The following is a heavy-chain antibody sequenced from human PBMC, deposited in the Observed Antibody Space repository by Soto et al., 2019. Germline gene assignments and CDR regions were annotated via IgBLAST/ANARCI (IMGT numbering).Heavy chain of an antibody. D-gene: IGHD3-10*01. CDR2: ISSSRSTI. CDR3: ATDRTGYYGSGSRQIIYYYYGMYV. J-gene: IGHJ6*02. Sequence: EVQLVESGGGLVQPGGSLRLSCAASGFTFSSYSMKWVRQAPGKGLEWVTYISSSRSTIYYADSVKGRFTISRDNATNTLYLDITRLRGEDTDINYCATDRTGYYGSGSRQIIYYYYGMYVWGQGTTVTVSS. V-gene: IGHV3-48*01. CDR1: GFTFSSYS.